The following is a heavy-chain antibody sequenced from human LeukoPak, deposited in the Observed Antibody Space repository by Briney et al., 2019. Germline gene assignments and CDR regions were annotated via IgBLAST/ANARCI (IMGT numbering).Heavy chain of an antibody. CDR1: GYTFTSYG. D-gene: IGHD3-3*01. Sequence: GASVKVSCKASGYTFTSYGISWVRQAPGQGLEWMGWISAYNGNTNYAQKLQGRVTMTKDTSTSTAYMELRSLSSDDTAVYYCARDHLSYYDFWSGYYDYWGQGTLVTVSS. CDR3: ARDHLSYYDFWSGYYDY. CDR2: ISAYNGNT. V-gene: IGHV1-18*01. J-gene: IGHJ4*02.